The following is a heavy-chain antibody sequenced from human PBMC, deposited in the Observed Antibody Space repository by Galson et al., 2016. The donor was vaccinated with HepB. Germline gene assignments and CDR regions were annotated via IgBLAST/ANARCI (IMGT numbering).Heavy chain of an antibody. Sequence: SETLSLTCSVSGASISNTFYYWGWIRQPPGKGLEWLGTTYYTGSAYSTPSLKSRVTISVDTSKNQYSLTLTSVTAADTAVYYRARTRYPRVPYGLEVWGPGTTVIVS. CDR1: GASISNTFYY. D-gene: IGHD2-2*02. CDR2: TYYTGSA. J-gene: IGHJ6*02. V-gene: IGHV4-39*01. CDR3: ARTRYPRVPYGLEV.